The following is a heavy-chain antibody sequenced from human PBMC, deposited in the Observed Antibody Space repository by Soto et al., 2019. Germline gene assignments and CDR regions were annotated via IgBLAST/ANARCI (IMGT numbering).Heavy chain of an antibody. J-gene: IGHJ4*02. CDR1: GFTFSDHY. CDR2: SRTKAHSYST. V-gene: IGHV3-72*01. Sequence: EVQLVESGGGLVQPGGSLRLSCAVSGFTFSDHYMDWVRQTPGKGLEWVGRSRTKAHSYSTEYAASVKGRFTISRDDSKNSLYLQMNSLTTDDTAVYYCVRGKNSFDCWGQGTLVTVSS. CDR3: VRGKNSFDC.